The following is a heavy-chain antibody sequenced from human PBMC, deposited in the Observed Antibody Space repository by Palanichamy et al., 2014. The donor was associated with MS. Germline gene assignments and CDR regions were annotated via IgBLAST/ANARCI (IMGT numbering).Heavy chain of an antibody. CDR2: IKSKTDGGTT. CDR3: TTSITIFGPGVFDI. Sequence: EVQLVESGGGLVKPGGSLRLSCATSGFTFSNAWMSWVRQAPGKGLEWVGRIKSKTDGGTTDYAAPVKGRFTISRDDSKNTLYLQMNSLKTEDTAVYYCTTSITIFGPGVFDIWGQGTMVTVSS. D-gene: IGHD3-3*01. CDR1: GFTFSNAW. J-gene: IGHJ3*02. V-gene: IGHV3-15*01.